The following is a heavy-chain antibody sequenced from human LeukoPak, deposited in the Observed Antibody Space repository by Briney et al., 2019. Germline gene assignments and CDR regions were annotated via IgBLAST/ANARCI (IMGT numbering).Heavy chain of an antibody. V-gene: IGHV1-69*13. D-gene: IGHD4-17*01. J-gene: IGHJ4*02. CDR3: ASLGGGSTVTTYLNY. Sequence: GASVKVSCKASRGTFSSYAINWVRQAPGQGLEWMGGIIPIFGTANYAQKFQGRVTITADESTSTAYMELSSLRSEDTAVYYCASLGGGSTVTTYLNYWGQGTLATVSS. CDR2: IIPIFGTA. CDR1: RGTFSSYA.